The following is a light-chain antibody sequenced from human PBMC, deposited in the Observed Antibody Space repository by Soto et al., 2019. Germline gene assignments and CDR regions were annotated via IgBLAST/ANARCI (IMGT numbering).Light chain of an antibody. CDR1: QSIGGF. V-gene: IGKV1-39*01. J-gene: IGKJ1*01. CDR2: AAS. CDR3: LQVYNFPRT. Sequence: DIQMTQSPSSLSVSVGDRVTITCRASQSIGGFLNWYQQKLGKAPKLLIYAASSLQSGVPSRFSGSGSGTDFTLTISSLQPEDFATYYCLQVYNFPRTFGQGTKV.